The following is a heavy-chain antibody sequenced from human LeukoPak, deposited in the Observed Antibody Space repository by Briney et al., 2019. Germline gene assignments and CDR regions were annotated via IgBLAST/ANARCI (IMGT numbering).Heavy chain of an antibody. D-gene: IGHD1-26*01. CDR1: GFTFSNYR. Sequence: GGSLRLSCAASGFTFSNYRMNWVRQAPGKGLEWVSCISNRSSYIYYADSVKGRFTISRDNAKNLLYLQMNSLRAGDTAVYYCARGQVDSGSYRLDYWGQGTLVTVSS. V-gene: IGHV3-21*06. CDR2: ISNRSSYI. J-gene: IGHJ4*02. CDR3: ARGQVDSGSYRLDY.